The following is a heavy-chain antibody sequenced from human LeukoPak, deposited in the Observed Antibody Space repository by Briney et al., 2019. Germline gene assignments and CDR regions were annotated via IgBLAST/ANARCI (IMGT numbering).Heavy chain of an antibody. Sequence: SETLSLTCTVSGGSISSYYWSWIRQPPGKGLEWIGYIYYSGSTNYNPSLKSRVTISVDTSKNQFSLKLSSVTAAYTAVYYCARSLNYDFWSGYYVRPEYYYGMDVWGQGTTVTVSS. CDR2: IYYSGST. J-gene: IGHJ6*02. CDR1: GGSISSYY. D-gene: IGHD3-3*01. CDR3: ARSLNYDFWSGYYVRPEYYYGMDV. V-gene: IGHV4-59*01.